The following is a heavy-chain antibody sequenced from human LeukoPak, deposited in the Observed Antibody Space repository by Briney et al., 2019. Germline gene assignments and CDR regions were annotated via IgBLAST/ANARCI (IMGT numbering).Heavy chain of an antibody. CDR2: IYTSGST. Sequence: TLSLTCTVSGGSISSGSYYWSWIRQPAGKGLEWIGRIYTSGSTNYNPSLKSRVTISVDTSKNQFSLKLSSVTAADTAVYYCARDLGFFPNYFDYWGQGTLVTVSS. J-gene: IGHJ4*02. V-gene: IGHV4-61*02. CDR1: GGSISSGSYY. CDR3: ARDLGFFPNYFDY. D-gene: IGHD7-27*01.